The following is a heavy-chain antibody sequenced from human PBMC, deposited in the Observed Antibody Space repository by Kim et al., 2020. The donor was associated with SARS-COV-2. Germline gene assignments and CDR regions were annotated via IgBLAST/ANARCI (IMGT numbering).Heavy chain of an antibody. J-gene: IGHJ6*02. CDR3: ARDRWKGNGWYGFSYYYGMDV. Sequence: ASVKVSCKASGYTFTSYGISWVRQAPGQGLEWMGWISAYNGNTNYAQKLQGRVTMTTDTSTSTAYMELRSMRSDDTAVYYCARDRWKGNGWYGFSYYYGMDVWGQGTTVTVSS. V-gene: IGHV1-18*04. CDR1: GYTFTSYG. D-gene: IGHD6-19*01. CDR2: ISAYNGNT.